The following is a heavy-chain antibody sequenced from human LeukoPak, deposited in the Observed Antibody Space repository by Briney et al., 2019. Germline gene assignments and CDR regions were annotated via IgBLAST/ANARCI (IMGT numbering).Heavy chain of an antibody. D-gene: IGHD3-3*01. V-gene: IGHV4-59*01. CDR2: IYYSGST. CDR3: ARDGADFSSGYSHLYYMDV. CDR1: GGSISSYY. Sequence: SETLSLTCTVSGGSISSYYWSWIRQPPGKGLEWIGYIYYSGSTNYNPSLKSRVTISVDTSKNQFSLKLNSVTAADTAVYYCARDGADFSSGYSHLYYMDVWGKGTTVTVSS. J-gene: IGHJ6*03.